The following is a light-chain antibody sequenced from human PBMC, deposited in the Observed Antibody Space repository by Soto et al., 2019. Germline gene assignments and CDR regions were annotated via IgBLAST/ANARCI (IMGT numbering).Light chain of an antibody. J-gene: IGKJ4*01. V-gene: IGKV1-6*01. CDR3: LQDYNYPLT. Sequence: DRVTITCRGSQGIRNDLGWYQQKPGKAPKLLIYAASSLQSGVPSRFSGSGSGTDFTLTISSLQPEDFATYYCLQDYNYPLTFGGGTKVDIK. CDR2: AAS. CDR1: QGIRND.